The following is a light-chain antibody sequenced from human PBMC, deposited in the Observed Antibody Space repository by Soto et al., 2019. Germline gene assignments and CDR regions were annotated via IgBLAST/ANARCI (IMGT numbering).Light chain of an antibody. CDR2: RNN. CDR3: ATWHDSLSAHVV. V-gene: IGLV1-47*01. CDR1: SSNIGSNY. Sequence: QSVLTQPPSASGTPGQRVTISCSGSSSNIGSNYVYWYQQLPGTAPKLLIYRNNQRPSGVPDRFSGSKSGTSASLAISGLRSEDEADYYCATWHDSLSAHVVFGGGTKVTVL. J-gene: IGLJ2*01.